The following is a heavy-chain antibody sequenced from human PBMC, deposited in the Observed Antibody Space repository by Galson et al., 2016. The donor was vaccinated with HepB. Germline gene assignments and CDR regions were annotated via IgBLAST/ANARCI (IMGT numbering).Heavy chain of an antibody. CDR3: CGYNCRYPYF. D-gene: IGHD5-18*01. CDR1: GFTFSDYP. J-gene: IGHJ4*02. CDR2: ILRDGRNK. Sequence: SLRLSCAASGFTFSDYPMHCVRQAPGKGLEWVAVILRDGRNKYYGDSVKGRFTISRDNSKNTVYLEMNSLSVEDTAVYYCCGYNCRYPYFWGQGTLVTVSA. V-gene: IGHV3-30*03.